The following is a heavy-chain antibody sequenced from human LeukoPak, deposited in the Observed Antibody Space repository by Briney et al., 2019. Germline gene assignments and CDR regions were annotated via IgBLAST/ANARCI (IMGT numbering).Heavy chain of an antibody. CDR1: GFTFSSYA. D-gene: IGHD6-19*01. Sequence: GGSLRLSCAASGFTFSSYAMSWVRQAPGKGLEWVSAISGSGGSTYYADSVKGRFTISRDNSKNTLYLQMNSLRAEDTAVYYCAKGMRGWYLTNMDYWGQGTLVTVSS. CDR3: AKGMRGWYLTNMDY. CDR2: ISGSGGST. V-gene: IGHV3-23*01. J-gene: IGHJ4*02.